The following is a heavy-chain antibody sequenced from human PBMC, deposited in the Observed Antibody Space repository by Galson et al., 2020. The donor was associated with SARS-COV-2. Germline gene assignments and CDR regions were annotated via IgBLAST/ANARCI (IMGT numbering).Heavy chain of an antibody. CDR3: ARPHGGAEYSSSWYTSDVIWFDP. D-gene: IGHD6-13*01. Sequence: SETLSLTCTVSGGSISSSSYYWGWIRQPPGKGLEWIGSIYYSGSTYYNPSLKSRVTISVDTSKNQFSLKLSSVTAADTAVYYCARPHGGAEYSSSWYTSDVIWFDPWGQGTLVTVSS. CDR1: GGSISSSSYY. V-gene: IGHV4-39*01. J-gene: IGHJ5*02. CDR2: IYYSGST.